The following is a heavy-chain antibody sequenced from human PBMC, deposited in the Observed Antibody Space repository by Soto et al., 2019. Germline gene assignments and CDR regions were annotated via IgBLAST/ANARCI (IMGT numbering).Heavy chain of an antibody. J-gene: IGHJ4*02. Sequence: GGSLRLSCAASGFTFSSYGMHWVRQAPGKGLEWVAVIWYDGSNKYYADSVKGRFTISRDNSKNTLYLQMNSLRAEDTAVYYCARDPGGYSYYFDYWGQGTLVTVSS. V-gene: IGHV3-33*01. CDR3: ARDPGGYSYYFDY. CDR2: IWYDGSNK. D-gene: IGHD3-22*01. CDR1: GFTFSSYG.